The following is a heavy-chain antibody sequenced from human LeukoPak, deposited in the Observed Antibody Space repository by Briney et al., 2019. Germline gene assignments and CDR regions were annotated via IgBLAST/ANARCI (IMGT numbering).Heavy chain of an antibody. V-gene: IGHV3-21*01. D-gene: IGHD4-23*01. J-gene: IGHJ6*03. CDR1: GFTFSSYS. CDR2: ISSSSSYI. CDR3: ARDPDYGGNSVPYYYYYMDV. Sequence: GGSLRLSCAASGFTFSSYSMNWVRQAPGKGLEWVSSISSSSSYIYYADSVKGRFTISRDNAKNSLYLQMNSLRAEDTAVYYCARDPDYGGNSVPYYYYYMDVWGKGTTVTVSS.